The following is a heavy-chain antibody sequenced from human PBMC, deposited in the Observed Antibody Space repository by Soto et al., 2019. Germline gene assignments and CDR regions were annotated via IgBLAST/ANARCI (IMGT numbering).Heavy chain of an antibody. J-gene: IGHJ6*02. D-gene: IGHD2-8*01. V-gene: IGHV4-31*03. Sequence: SETLSLTCTVSGGSISSGGYYWSGIRQHPGKGLEWIGYIYYSGSTYYNPSLKSRVTISVDTSKNQFSLKLSSVTAADTAVYYCARDSLLGYCTNGVCYISGYYYGMDIWGQGTTVTVSS. CDR3: ARDSLLGYCTNGVCYISGYYYGMDI. CDR2: IYYSGST. CDR1: GGSISSGGYY.